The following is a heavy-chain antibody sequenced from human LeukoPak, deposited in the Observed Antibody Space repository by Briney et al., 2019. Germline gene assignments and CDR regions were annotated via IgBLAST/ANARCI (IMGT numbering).Heavy chain of an antibody. CDR2: IYYSGST. CDR1: GGSMDNYY. CDR3: ARDEGGGSYQFDP. Sequence: KPSETLSLTCSVSGGSMDNYYWSWIRQPPGKGLEWIGYIYYSGSTNYNPSLKSRVTISVDTSKNQFSLKLSSVTAADTAVYYCARDEGGGSYQFDPWGQGTLVTVSS. J-gene: IGHJ5*02. V-gene: IGHV4-59*01. D-gene: IGHD1-26*01.